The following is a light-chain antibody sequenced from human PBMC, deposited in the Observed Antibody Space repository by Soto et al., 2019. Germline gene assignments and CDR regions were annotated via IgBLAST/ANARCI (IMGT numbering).Light chain of an antibody. Sequence: AIRMTQSPSSLSASTGHRVTITCRASQGISSYLAWYQQKPGKAPKLLIYAASTLQSGVPSRFSGSGSGTDFTLTISCLQSEDFATYYCQQAASFPLTFGQGTRLEI. V-gene: IGKV1-8*01. J-gene: IGKJ5*01. CDR1: QGISSY. CDR2: AAS. CDR3: QQAASFPLT.